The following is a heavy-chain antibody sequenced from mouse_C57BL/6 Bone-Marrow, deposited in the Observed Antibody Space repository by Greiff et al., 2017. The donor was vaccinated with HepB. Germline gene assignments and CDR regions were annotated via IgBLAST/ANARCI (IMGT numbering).Heavy chain of an antibody. CDR3: ARWDTTVVA. V-gene: IGHV1-76*01. D-gene: IGHD1-1*01. J-gene: IGHJ4*01. CDR2: IYPGSGNT. CDR1: GYTFTDYY. Sequence: QVQLQQSGAELVRPGASVKLSCKASGYTFTDYYINWVKQRPGQGLEWIARIYPGSGNTYYNEKFKGKATLTAEKSSSTAYMQLSSLTSEDSAVYFCARWDTTVVAWGQGTSVTVSS.